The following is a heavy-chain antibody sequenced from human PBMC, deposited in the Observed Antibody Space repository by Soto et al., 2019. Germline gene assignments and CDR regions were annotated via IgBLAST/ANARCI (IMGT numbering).Heavy chain of an antibody. V-gene: IGHV1-58*01. CDR2: IVVGSGNT. Sequence: SVKDSCKASGFTFTRSAVQWVRQARGQRLEWIGWIVVGSGNTNYAQKFQERVTITRDMSTSTAYMELSSLRSEDTAVYYCAAVEVVAATPDYWGQGTLVTVSS. D-gene: IGHD2-15*01. CDR3: AAVEVVAATPDY. J-gene: IGHJ4*02. CDR1: GFTFTRSA.